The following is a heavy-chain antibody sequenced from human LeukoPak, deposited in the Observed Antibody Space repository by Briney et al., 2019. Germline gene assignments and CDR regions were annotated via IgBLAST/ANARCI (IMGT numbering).Heavy chain of an antibody. CDR3: AKRLRDGYNSPIDY. CDR1: GFTFRNYA. CDR2: ISGSGDST. D-gene: IGHD5-24*01. V-gene: IGHV3-23*01. J-gene: IGHJ4*02. Sequence: PGGSLRLSCAASGFTFRNYAMSWVRQAPGKGLEWVSGISGSGDSTYYADSVNGRFTISRDISKNTVYLQMNSLRAEDTALYYCAKRLRDGYNSPIDYWGQGALVTVSS.